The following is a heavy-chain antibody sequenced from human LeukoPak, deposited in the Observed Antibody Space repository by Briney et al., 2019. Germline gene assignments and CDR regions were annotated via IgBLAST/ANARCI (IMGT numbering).Heavy chain of an antibody. J-gene: IGHJ5*02. CDR3: ARDYYSSSGSIYNWFDP. D-gene: IGHD3-10*01. CDR2: LSSDGSKK. V-gene: IGHV3-30*04. Sequence: GGSLRLSCAASGFSFSTYAMHWVRQVPGKGLEWVAVLSSDGSKKFYVDSVKGRFTISRDNSKNTLSLQMDSLTAEDTAVYYCARDYYSSSGSIYNWFDPWGQGTLVTVSS. CDR1: GFSFSTYA.